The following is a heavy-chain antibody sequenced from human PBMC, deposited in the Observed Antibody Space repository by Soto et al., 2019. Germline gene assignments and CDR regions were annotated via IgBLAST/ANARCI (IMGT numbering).Heavy chain of an antibody. J-gene: IGHJ6*02. Sequence: KTSETLSLTCTVSGGSVSSGSYYWSWIRQPPGKGLEWIGYIYYSGSTNYNPSLKSRVTISVDTSKNQFSLKLSSVTAADTAVYYCARDRGGYCSSTSCYTRFRYYYYYGMDVWGQGTTVTVSS. D-gene: IGHD2-2*02. CDR2: IYYSGST. CDR3: ARDRGGYCSSTSCYTRFRYYYYYGMDV. V-gene: IGHV4-61*01. CDR1: GGSVSSGSYY.